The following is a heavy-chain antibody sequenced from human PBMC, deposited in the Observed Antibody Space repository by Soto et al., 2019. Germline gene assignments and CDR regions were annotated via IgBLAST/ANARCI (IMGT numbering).Heavy chain of an antibody. CDR2: IYYSGST. Sequence: QLQLQESGPGLVKPSETLSLTCTVSGGSISSSSYYWGWIRQPPGKGLEWIGSIYYSGSTYYNPSLKSRVTISVDTSKNQFSLKLSSVTAADTAVYYCARRGIVGAVYFDLWGRGTLVTVSS. J-gene: IGHJ2*01. V-gene: IGHV4-39*01. CDR1: GGSISSSSYY. D-gene: IGHD1-26*01. CDR3: ARRGIVGAVYFDL.